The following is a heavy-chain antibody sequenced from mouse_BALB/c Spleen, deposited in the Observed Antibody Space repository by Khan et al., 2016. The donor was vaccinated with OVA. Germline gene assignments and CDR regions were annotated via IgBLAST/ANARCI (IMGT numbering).Heavy chain of an antibody. CDR3: ARHNYVPFAY. Sequence: EVELVESGGDLVKPGGSLKLSCAASGFTFSTYAMSWVRQTPDKRLEWVATINTGGDYIYYPDSGKGRFTISRDNAKNTLYLQMSILRSEDTAMYYCARHNYVPFAYWGQGTLVTVSA. D-gene: IGHD2-1*01. J-gene: IGHJ3*01. CDR1: GFTFSTYA. V-gene: IGHV5-6*01. CDR2: INTGGDYI.